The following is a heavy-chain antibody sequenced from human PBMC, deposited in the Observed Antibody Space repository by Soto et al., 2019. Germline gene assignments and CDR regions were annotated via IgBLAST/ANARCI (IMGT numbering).Heavy chain of an antibody. Sequence: EAQLVESGGGLVQPGGSLRLSCAASGFTFTNYWMSWVRQAPGKGLEWVANIKQDGSEKYYADSAKGRFIISRDNAKTSLYLQMNSLRAEDTAVYYCARDMGVFWSGYLEGGFDYWGQGTPLTVSS. V-gene: IGHV3-7*01. CDR2: IKQDGSEK. CDR3: ARDMGVFWSGYLEGGFDY. J-gene: IGHJ4*02. CDR1: GFTFTNYW. D-gene: IGHD3-3*01.